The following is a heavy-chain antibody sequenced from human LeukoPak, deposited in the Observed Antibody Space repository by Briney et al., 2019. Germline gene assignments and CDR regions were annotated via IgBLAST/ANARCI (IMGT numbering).Heavy chain of an antibody. V-gene: IGHV3-7*01. Sequence: GGSLRLSCGASGFTFTNNWMSWVRQAPGKGLEWVANIKQDGSEKYYVDSVEGRFTISRDNAKNSLSLQMNSLRGEDTAVYYCVRALGSSSADYWGQGTLVTVSS. CDR3: VRALGSSSADY. CDR1: GFTFTNNW. J-gene: IGHJ4*02. D-gene: IGHD6-6*01. CDR2: IKQDGSEK.